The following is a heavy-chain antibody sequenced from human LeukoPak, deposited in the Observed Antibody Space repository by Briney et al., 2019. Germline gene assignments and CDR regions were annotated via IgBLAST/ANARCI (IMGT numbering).Heavy chain of an antibody. CDR2: IYPGDSDT. D-gene: IGHD4-17*01. V-gene: IGHV5-51*01. CDR1: GYSFTSYW. Sequence: GESLKISCKGSGYSFTSYWIGWVRQMPGKGLEWMGIIYPGDSDTRYSPSFQGQVTISADKSISTAYLQWSSLKASDTAMYYCARPLPPPTVTTTDDAFDIWGQGTMVTVSS. J-gene: IGHJ3*02. CDR3: ARPLPPPTVTTTDDAFDI.